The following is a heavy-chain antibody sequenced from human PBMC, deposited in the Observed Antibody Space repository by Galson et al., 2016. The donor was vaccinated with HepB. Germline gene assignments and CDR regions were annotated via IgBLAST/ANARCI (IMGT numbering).Heavy chain of an antibody. Sequence: LRLSCAASGFTFRNFGIHWVRQAPGEGLEWVAVVSFDGLKTLYVGSVSGRLTISRDNSKNTAYLQMNYLRPDDTAVYSCVKDLGVGTTTTDAFDIWGPGTMVAVSS. CDR1: GFTFRNFG. CDR2: VSFDGLKT. V-gene: IGHV3-30*18. CDR3: VKDLGVGTTTTDAFDI. J-gene: IGHJ3*02. D-gene: IGHD1-26*01.